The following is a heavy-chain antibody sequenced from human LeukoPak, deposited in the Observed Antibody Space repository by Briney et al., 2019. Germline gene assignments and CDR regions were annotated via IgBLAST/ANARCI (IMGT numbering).Heavy chain of an antibody. D-gene: IGHD6-19*01. CDR3: AGSGWYTDAFDI. CDR2: INAYNGNT. Sequence: ASVKVSCKASGYTFTSYGISWVRQAPGQGLEWMGWINAYNGNTNYAQKLQGRVTMTTDTSTSTAYMELRSLRSDDTAVYYCAGSGWYTDAFDIWGQGTMVTVSS. CDR1: GYTFTSYG. V-gene: IGHV1-18*01. J-gene: IGHJ3*02.